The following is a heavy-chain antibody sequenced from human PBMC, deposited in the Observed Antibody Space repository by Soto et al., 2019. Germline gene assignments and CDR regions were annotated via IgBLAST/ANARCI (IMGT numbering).Heavy chain of an antibody. CDR3: ARHEVRYSSGWYFLAGPAFDY. CDR2: IYYSGST. CDR1: GGSISSSSYY. J-gene: IGHJ4*02. Sequence: SETLSLTCTVSGGSISSSSYYWGWIRQPPGKGLEWIGSIYYSGSTYYNPSLKSRVTISVDTSKNQFSLKPSSVTAADTAVYYCARHEVRYSSGWYFLAGPAFDYWGQGTLVTVSS. D-gene: IGHD6-19*01. V-gene: IGHV4-39*01.